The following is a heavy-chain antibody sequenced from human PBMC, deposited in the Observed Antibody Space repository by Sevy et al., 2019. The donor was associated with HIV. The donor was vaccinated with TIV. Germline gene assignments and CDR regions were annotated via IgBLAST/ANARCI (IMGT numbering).Heavy chain of an antibody. D-gene: IGHD2-21*02. CDR1: GGTFSSYA. CDR3: AFCGGDCYVNYYFDY. V-gene: IGHV1-69*13. Sequence: ASVKVSCKASGGTFSSYAISWVRQAPGQGLEWMGGIIPIFGTANYAQKFQGRVTITADESTSTAYMELSSLRSEDTAVYYCAFCGGDCYVNYYFDYWDQGTLVTVSS. J-gene: IGHJ4*02. CDR2: IIPIFGTA.